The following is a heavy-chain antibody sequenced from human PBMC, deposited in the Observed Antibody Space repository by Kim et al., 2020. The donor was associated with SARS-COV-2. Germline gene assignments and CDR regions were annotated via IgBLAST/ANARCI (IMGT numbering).Heavy chain of an antibody. D-gene: IGHD3-10*01. CDR1: GFTFSSYG. CDR3: AKVRLAALYYNFDY. Sequence: GGSLRLSCAASGFTFSSYGMTWICQAPGKGLQWVSAITGSGNTTYFAASVRGRFTISRDNSRNMLYLQMNRLRAEETALYYCAKVRLAALYYNFDYWGQG. J-gene: IGHJ4*02. V-gene: IGHV3-23*01. CDR2: ITGSGNTT.